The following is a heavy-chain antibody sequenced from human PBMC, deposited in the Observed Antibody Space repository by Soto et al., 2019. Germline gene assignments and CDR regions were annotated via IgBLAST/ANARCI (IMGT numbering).Heavy chain of an antibody. Sequence: GGSLRLSCVASGFSFDNYAMSWVRQAPGKGLEWVSAIKSDGSSTYYAASMKDRFIISRDNSKNTLYLQLNSLRAEDTAVYYCAQLGLMTFSHKHYFNHWGRGTLVTVSS. D-gene: IGHD3-16*01. CDR2: IKSDGSST. CDR1: GFSFDNYA. CDR3: AQLGLMTFSHKHYFNH. V-gene: IGHV3-23*01. J-gene: IGHJ4*02.